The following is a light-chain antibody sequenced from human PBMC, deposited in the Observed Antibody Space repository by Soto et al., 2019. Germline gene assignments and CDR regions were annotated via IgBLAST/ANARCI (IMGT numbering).Light chain of an antibody. CDR3: MQALQTPIT. Sequence: DIGRSQSPLSLPVTPGDPASISCRSSQSLLHSNGYNYLDWYLQKPGQSPQLLIYLGSNRASGVPDRFSGSGSGTDFTLKISRVEAEDVGVYYCMQALQTPITFGQGTRLEI. J-gene: IGKJ5*01. V-gene: IGKV2-28*01. CDR1: QSLLHSNGYNY. CDR2: LGS.